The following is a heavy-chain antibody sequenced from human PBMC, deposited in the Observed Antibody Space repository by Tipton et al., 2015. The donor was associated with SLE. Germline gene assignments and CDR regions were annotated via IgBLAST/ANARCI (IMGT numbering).Heavy chain of an antibody. D-gene: IGHD3-22*01. CDR2: IYANGDT. CDR1: GDSISSSTYF. CDR3: AREIYVGANYDSSGFAPYYYYLDV. Sequence: TLSLTCTVSGDSISSSTYFWTWIRQPAGKGPEWIGRIYANGDTNYNPSLKSRVTISLDTSRNQFSLKLSSVTAADTAVYFCAREIYVGANYDSSGFAPYYYYLDVWGEGTTVTVSS. J-gene: IGHJ6*03. V-gene: IGHV4-61*02.